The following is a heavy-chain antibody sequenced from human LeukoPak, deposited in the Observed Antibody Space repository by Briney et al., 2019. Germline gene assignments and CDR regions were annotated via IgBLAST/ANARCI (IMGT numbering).Heavy chain of an antibody. J-gene: IGHJ6*02. V-gene: IGHV3-30*02. CDR1: GFTFSNYG. CDR3: ARDQGSGSYYKKDYGMDV. D-gene: IGHD3-10*01. CDR2: IQYDRNNK. Sequence: GGSLRLSCAASGFTFSNYGMHWVRQAPGKGLEWVAFIQYDRNNKYYADSVKGRFTISRDNSKNTLYLQMNSLRAEDTAVYYCARDQGSGSYYKKDYGMDVWGQGTTVTVSS.